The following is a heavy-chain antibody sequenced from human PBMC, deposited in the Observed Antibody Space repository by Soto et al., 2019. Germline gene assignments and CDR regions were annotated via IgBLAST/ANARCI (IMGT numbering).Heavy chain of an antibody. CDR2: INAGNGNT. CDR3: ARALGYFVWFDP. V-gene: IGHV1-3*01. CDR1: GYTFTSYA. J-gene: IGHJ5*02. Sequence: QVQLVQSGAEVKKPGASVKVSCKASGYTFTSYAMHWVRQAPGQRLEWMGWINAGNGNTKYSQKFQGRVTITRDTSASTAYMELSSLRSEDTAVYYCARALGYFVWFDPWGQGTLVTVSS. D-gene: IGHD2-21*01.